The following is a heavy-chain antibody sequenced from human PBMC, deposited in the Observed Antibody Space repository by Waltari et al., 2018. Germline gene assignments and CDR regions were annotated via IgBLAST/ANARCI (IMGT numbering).Heavy chain of an antibody. CDR1: GGSFSGYY. Sequence: QVQLQQWGAGLLKPSETLSLTCAVYGGSFSGYYWRWIRQPPGKGLEWIGEINHSGSTNYNPALKSRVTISVDTSKNQFSLKLSSVTAADTAVYYCARASLYDYVWGSYRTNWFDPWGQGTLVTVSS. D-gene: IGHD3-16*02. CDR2: INHSGST. CDR3: ARASLYDYVWGSYRTNWFDP. J-gene: IGHJ5*02. V-gene: IGHV4-34*01.